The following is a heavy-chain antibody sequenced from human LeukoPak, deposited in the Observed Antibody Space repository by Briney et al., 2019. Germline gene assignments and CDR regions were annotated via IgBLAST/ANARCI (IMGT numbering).Heavy chain of an antibody. CDR1: GFTVSNNF. CDR2: IYNGVNT. D-gene: IGHD3-10*01. J-gene: IGHJ6*03. CDR3: ARDHRGSGSRYYYYYMDV. V-gene: IGHV3-66*01. Sequence: GGSLRLSCALSGFTVSNNFMSWVRQAPGKGLDWVSVIYNGVNTNYADSVKGRFTISRDNSKNTLYLQMNSLRAEDTAVYYCARDHRGSGSRYYYYYMDVWGKGTTVTISS.